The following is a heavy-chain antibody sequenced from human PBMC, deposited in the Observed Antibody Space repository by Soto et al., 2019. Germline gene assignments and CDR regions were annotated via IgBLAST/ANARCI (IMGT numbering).Heavy chain of an antibody. Sequence: QLELQESGSGLLKPSQTLSLTCTVSDWSISSAGYSWTWVRQPPGQGLEWMGYISKSGSTHYNPSLRNQLTISIATSKKQFSLSLTSVIAADTAVYYCARVEHPFYGAGAAVEPLLYWGHGALVTVSS. V-gene: IGHV4-30-2*01. CDR3: ARVEHPFYGAGAAVEPLLY. CDR1: DWSISSAGYS. CDR2: ISKSGST. D-gene: IGHD3-10*01. J-gene: IGHJ1*01.